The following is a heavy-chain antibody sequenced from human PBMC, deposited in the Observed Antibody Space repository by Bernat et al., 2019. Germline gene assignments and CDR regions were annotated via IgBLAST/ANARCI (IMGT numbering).Heavy chain of an antibody. V-gene: IGHV3-23*04. D-gene: IGHD6-19*01. CDR1: GFTFSSYG. CDR3: AKVRTTVAGHYDAFDI. Sequence: EVQLVESGGGFVQPGGSLRLSCAASGFTFSSYGMSWVRQAPGKGLEWVSAISGSGGSTHYADSVKGRFTISRANSKNTLYVQMNSLRGEDTAVYYCAKVRTTVAGHYDAFDIWGQGTMVTVSS. J-gene: IGHJ3*02. CDR2: ISGSGGST.